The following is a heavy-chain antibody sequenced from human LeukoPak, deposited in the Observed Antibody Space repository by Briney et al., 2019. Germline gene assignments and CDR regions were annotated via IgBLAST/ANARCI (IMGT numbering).Heavy chain of an antibody. CDR2: IIPIFGTA. V-gene: IGHV1-69*13. J-gene: IGHJ5*02. D-gene: IGHD4-17*01. Sequence: WASVKVSCKASGGTFSSYAISWVRQAPGQGLEWMGGIIPIFGTANYAQKFQGRVTITADESTSTAYMELSSLRSEDTAVYYCARRVGPKTTVTTSVWFDPWGQGTLVTVSS. CDR3: ARRVGPKTTVTTSVWFDP. CDR1: GGTFSSYA.